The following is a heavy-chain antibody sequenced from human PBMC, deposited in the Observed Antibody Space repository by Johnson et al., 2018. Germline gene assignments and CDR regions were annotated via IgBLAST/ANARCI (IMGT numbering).Heavy chain of an antibody. Sequence: QVQLVESGGGLVNXGGSLRLSCEASGFTFSDKYMSWIRQAPGKGMESISYISGSGGATSYADSVKGRFTISRDNAKNSLNLQMNSLRVDDTAVYYCSRDPRHLDYWGQGTLVTVSS. CDR3: SRDPRHLDY. CDR1: GFTFSDKY. V-gene: IGHV3-11*01. CDR2: ISGSGGAT. D-gene: IGHD3-3*02. J-gene: IGHJ4*02.